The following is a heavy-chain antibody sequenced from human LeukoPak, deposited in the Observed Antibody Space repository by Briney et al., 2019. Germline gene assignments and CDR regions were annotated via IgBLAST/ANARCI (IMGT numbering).Heavy chain of an antibody. CDR2: IYHSGST. CDR1: GYSISSGYY. V-gene: IGHV4-38-2*01. J-gene: IGHJ4*02. Sequence: PSGTLSLTCAVSGYSISSGYYWGWIRQPPGKGLEWIGSIYHSGSTYYNPSLKSRVTISVDTSKNQFSLKLSSVTAADTAVYYCARLGYDFSYWGQGTLVTVSS. D-gene: IGHD3-3*01. CDR3: ARLGYDFSY.